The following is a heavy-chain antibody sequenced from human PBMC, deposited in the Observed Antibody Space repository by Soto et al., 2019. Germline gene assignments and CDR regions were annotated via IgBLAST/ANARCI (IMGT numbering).Heavy chain of an antibody. D-gene: IGHD3-3*01. CDR2: IYYSGST. V-gene: IGHV4-61*01. Sequence: SETLSLTCTVSGGSVSSATYSWNWIRQPPGKGLEWIGNIYYSGSTNYNPSLKSRVTISVDTSKNQFSLKLRSVTAADTAVYYCARGDYDFWSGSPKNTGFDPWGQGTLVTVSS. J-gene: IGHJ5*02. CDR1: GGSVSSATYS. CDR3: ARGDYDFWSGSPKNTGFDP.